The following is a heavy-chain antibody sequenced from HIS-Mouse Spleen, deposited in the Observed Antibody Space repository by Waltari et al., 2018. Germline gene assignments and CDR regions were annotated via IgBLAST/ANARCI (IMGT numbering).Heavy chain of an antibody. CDR3: AGGVGSSWYYFDY. D-gene: IGHD6-13*01. J-gene: IGHJ4*02. Sequence: EVQLVESGGGLIQPGGSLRLSCAASGFTVSSNYMSWVRQAPGKGLEWVSVIYRGGSTYYADSVQGRFTISRDNAKCTLYLEMNSLRAEDTAVDYCAGGVGSSWYYFDYWGQGTLVTVSS. V-gene: IGHV3-53*01. CDR1: GFTVSSNY. CDR2: IYRGGST.